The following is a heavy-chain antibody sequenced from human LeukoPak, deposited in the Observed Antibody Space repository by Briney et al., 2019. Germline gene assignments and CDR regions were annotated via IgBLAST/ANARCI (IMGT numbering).Heavy chain of an antibody. J-gene: IGHJ4*02. CDR3: AKGGCGWRWCDY. D-gene: IGHD6-19*01. Sequence: GGSLRLSCAASGFTFSSYGMHWDRQAPGKGLEWVAVIWYDGSNKYYADSVKGRFTISRDNSKNTLYLQMNSLRAEDTAVYYCAKGGCGWRWCDYWGQGTLVTVSS. V-gene: IGHV3-33*06. CDR2: IWYDGSNK. CDR1: GFTFSSYG.